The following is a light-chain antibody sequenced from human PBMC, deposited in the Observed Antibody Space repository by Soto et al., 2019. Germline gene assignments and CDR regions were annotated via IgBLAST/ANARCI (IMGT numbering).Light chain of an antibody. J-gene: IGLJ3*02. CDR1: SSDVGGYNY. Sequence: QSAPTQPASVSGSPGQSITISCTGTSSDVGGYNYVSWYQQHPGKAPKLMIYEVSNRPSGVSNRFSGSKSGNTASLTISGLQAEDEADYYGSSYTSSSSWVFGGGTKLTVL. CDR3: SSYTSSSSWV. CDR2: EVS. V-gene: IGLV2-14*01.